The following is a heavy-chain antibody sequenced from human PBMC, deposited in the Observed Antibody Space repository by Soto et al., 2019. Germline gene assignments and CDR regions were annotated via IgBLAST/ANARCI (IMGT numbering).Heavy chain of an antibody. Sequence: ASVKVSCKASGGTFSSYTISWVRQAPGQGLEWMGRIIPILGIANYAQKFQGRVTITADKSTSTAYMELSSLRSEDTAVYYCARARGYSGSYYYYYGMDVWGQGTTVTVSS. CDR2: IIPILGIA. CDR3: ARARGYSGSYYYYYGMDV. D-gene: IGHD1-26*01. CDR1: GGTFSSYT. J-gene: IGHJ6*02. V-gene: IGHV1-69*02.